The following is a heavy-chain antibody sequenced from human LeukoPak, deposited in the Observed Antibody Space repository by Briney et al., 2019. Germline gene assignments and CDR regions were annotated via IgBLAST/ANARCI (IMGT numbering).Heavy chain of an antibody. V-gene: IGHV3-23*01. J-gene: IGHJ4*02. CDR1: GFTFRGYA. Sequence: GGSLRLSCAASGFTFRGYAMSSVRQAPGKGLEWVSAISGSGGSTYYADSVKGRFTISRDNSKNTLYLQMNSLRAEDTAVYFCEKENGITIIRVRWVQGTLVTVSS. CDR3: EKENGITIIRVR. D-gene: IGHD3-22*01. CDR2: ISGSGGST.